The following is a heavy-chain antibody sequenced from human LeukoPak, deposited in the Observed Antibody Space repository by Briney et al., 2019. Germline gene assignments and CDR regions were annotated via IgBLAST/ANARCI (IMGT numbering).Heavy chain of an antibody. V-gene: IGHV4-31*03. CDR1: GGSIRSGGYY. Sequence: KPSETLSLTCTVSGGSIRSGGYYWSWTRQHPGKGLEWMGNIYSSGSTYYKPSLKSRVTISVDTSKNQFSLKLSSVTAADTAVYYCARESGEDCSSTSCNIHFDYWGQGTLVTVSS. D-gene: IGHD2-2*02. CDR2: IYSSGST. J-gene: IGHJ4*02. CDR3: ARESGEDCSSTSCNIHFDY.